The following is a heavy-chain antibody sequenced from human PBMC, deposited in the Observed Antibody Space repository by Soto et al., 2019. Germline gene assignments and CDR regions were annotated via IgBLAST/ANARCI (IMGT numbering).Heavy chain of an antibody. D-gene: IGHD1-26*01. Sequence: GGSLRLSCTASGFSFSSFGMYWVRQAPGKGLEWVAGLSFDGITKHYADSVKGQFTISRDNSKNTMYLQMNSLRPEDTAIYYCAKDGAWELLPAYGMDVWGHGTTVTVSS. CDR3: AKDGAWELLPAYGMDV. V-gene: IGHV3-30*18. J-gene: IGHJ6*01. CDR1: GFSFSSFG. CDR2: LSFDGITK.